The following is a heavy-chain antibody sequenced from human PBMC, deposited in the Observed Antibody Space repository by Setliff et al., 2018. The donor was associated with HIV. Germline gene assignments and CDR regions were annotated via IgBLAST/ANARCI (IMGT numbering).Heavy chain of an antibody. CDR3: AKGRYSSGANYYYYYMDV. CDR2: TSGSGTST. J-gene: IGHJ6*03. Sequence: GGSLRLSCAASGFTFSSNAMSWVRQAPGKGLEWVSATSGSGTSTSYADSVKGRFTISRDNSKNTLYLQMNSLRAEDTAVYYCAKGRYSSGANYYYYYMDVWGKGTTVTVSS. CDR1: GFTFSSNA. D-gene: IGHD6-19*01. V-gene: IGHV3-23*01.